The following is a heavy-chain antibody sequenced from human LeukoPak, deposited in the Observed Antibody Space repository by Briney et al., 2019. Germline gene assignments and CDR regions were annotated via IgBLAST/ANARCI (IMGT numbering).Heavy chain of an antibody. CDR2: IYYSGNT. CDR1: GGSITSYY. V-gene: IGHV4-59*01. J-gene: IGHJ6*02. Sequence: ASETLSLTCTVSGGSITSYYWSWIRQPPGKGLEWIGYIYYSGNTNYNPSLKSRVTMSVDTSKNQFSLKLSSVTAADTAVYYCARGILREYYYYYGMDVWGQGTTVTVSS. CDR3: ARGILREYYYYYGMDV.